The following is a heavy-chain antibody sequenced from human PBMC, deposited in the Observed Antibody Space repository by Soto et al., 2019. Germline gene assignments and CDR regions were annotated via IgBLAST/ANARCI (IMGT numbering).Heavy chain of an antibody. CDR1: GGTFSSYA. D-gene: IGHD2-2*01. CDR2: IIPIFGTQ. Sequence: QVQLVQSGAEVKKPGSSVKVSCKASGGTFSSYAISWVRQAPGQGLEGMEGIIPIFGTQDYAQKSQGRVTITGAASTSTAYMELSRLRSADTAVYYCASHSSLRGYCISTSCYGYYYGMDVWGQGTTVTVSS. V-gene: IGHV1-69*12. J-gene: IGHJ6*02. CDR3: ASHSSLRGYCISTSCYGYYYGMDV.